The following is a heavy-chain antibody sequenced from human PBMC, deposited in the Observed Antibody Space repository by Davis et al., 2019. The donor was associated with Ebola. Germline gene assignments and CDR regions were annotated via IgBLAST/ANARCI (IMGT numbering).Heavy chain of an antibody. CDR2: IWYDGSNK. CDR1: GFTFSSYG. D-gene: IGHD6-13*01. J-gene: IGHJ4*02. Sequence: GESLKISCAASGFTFSSYGMHWVRQTPGKGLEWVAVIWYDGSNKYYADSVKGRFTISRDNSKNTLYLQMNSLRAEDTAVYYCAREIAAAGHFRRYYFDYWGQGTLVIVSS. V-gene: IGHV3-33*01. CDR3: AREIAAAGHFRRYYFDY.